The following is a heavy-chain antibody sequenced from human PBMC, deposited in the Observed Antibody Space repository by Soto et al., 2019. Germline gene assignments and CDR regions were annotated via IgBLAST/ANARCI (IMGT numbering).Heavy chain of an antibody. Sequence: GGSLRLSCAASGFTFSSYGMHWVRQAPGKGLEWVAVISHDGSNKYYADSVKGRFTIPRDNSKNTLYLQMNSLRAEVTAVYYCAKDLHQWLGKYHLDYWGQGTLVTVSS. D-gene: IGHD6-19*01. V-gene: IGHV3-30*18. CDR2: ISHDGSNK. CDR1: GFTFSSYG. CDR3: AKDLHQWLGKYHLDY. J-gene: IGHJ4*02.